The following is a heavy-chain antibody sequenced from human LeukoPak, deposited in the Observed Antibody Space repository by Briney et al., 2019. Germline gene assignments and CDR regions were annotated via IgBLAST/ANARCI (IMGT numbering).Heavy chain of an antibody. D-gene: IGHD3-10*01. CDR3: ARLDYYGSGSYNY. CDR2: ISSNGGST. Sequence: GGSLRLSCSASGFTFSSYAMHWVRQAPGKGLEYVSAISSNGGSTYYADSVKGRFTISRDNSKNTLYLQMSSLRAEDTAVYYCARLDYYGSGSYNYWGQGTLVTVSS. V-gene: IGHV3-64D*06. J-gene: IGHJ4*02. CDR1: GFTFSSYA.